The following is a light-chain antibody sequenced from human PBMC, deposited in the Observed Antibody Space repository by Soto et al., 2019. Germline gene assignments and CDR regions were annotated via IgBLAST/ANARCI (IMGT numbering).Light chain of an antibody. CDR2: GAS. Sequence: EIVLTQSPGTLSLSPGERATLSCRASQGVSNSYLAWYQQKPGQAPRLLIYGASTRATAIPARFSGSGSGTEFTLTISSLQSEDFAIYYCQQYNNWPTFGQGTKVEIK. J-gene: IGKJ1*01. V-gene: IGKV3-15*01. CDR1: QGVSNSY. CDR3: QQYNNWPT.